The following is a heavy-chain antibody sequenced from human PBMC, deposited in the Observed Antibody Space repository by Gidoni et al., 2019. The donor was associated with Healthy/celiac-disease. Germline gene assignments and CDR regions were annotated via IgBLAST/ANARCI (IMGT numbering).Heavy chain of an antibody. J-gene: IGHJ4*02. CDR1: GSAVCLFG. CDR3: AREPNFDYYDSSGYPIDY. D-gene: IGHD3-22*01. CDR2: IWYDGSNK. Sequence: VHLVVSGGGVVQPGMARRLFAAVYGSAVCLFGRHWVRQAPGKGLEWVAVIWYDGSNKYYADSVKGRFTISRDNSKNTLYLQMNSLRAEDTAVYYCAREPNFDYYDSSGYPIDYWGQGTLVTVSS. V-gene: IGHV3-33*01.